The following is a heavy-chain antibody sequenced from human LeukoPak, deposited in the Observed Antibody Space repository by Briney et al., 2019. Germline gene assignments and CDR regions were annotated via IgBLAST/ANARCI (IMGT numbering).Heavy chain of an antibody. Sequence: GGSLRLSCAASGFTFSSYWMHWVRQGPGKGLVWVSRINSDGSSTRYADSVKGRFTISRDNAKNTLYLQMNSLRAEDTAVYYCARAGRRGYDFWSGYYLPDYWGQGTLVTVSS. CDR2: INSDGSST. CDR3: ARAGRRGYDFWSGYYLPDY. J-gene: IGHJ4*02. V-gene: IGHV3-74*01. CDR1: GFTFSSYW. D-gene: IGHD3-3*01.